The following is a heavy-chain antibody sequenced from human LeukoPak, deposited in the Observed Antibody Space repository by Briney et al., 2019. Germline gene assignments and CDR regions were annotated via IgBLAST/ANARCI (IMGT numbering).Heavy chain of an antibody. CDR2: ISHDGGNK. Sequence: PGGSLRLSCAASGFSFSRYGMHWVRQAPGKGLEWVAVISHDGGNKYRADSVKGRFTISRDNSQNTLHLQMSSLTPEDTAVYYCAKGPRIADRPVFYYYFYGMDVWGQGTTVTVSS. D-gene: IGHD6-6*01. CDR3: AKGPRIADRPVFYYYFYGMDV. V-gene: IGHV3-30*18. CDR1: GFSFSRYG. J-gene: IGHJ6*02.